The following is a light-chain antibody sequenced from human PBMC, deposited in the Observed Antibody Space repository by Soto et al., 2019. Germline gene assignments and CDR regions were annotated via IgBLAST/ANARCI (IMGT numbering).Light chain of an antibody. CDR2: DVS. CDR3: SSYTSSSPYV. J-gene: IGLJ1*01. CDR1: SSDVGGYDY. V-gene: IGLV2-14*01. Sequence: LTQPASVSGSPGQSITISCTGTSSDVGGYDYVSWYQQHPGKAPKLMIYDVSNRPSGVSDRFSGSKSGNTASLTISGLQAEDEADYYCSSYTSSSPYVFGTGTKVTVL.